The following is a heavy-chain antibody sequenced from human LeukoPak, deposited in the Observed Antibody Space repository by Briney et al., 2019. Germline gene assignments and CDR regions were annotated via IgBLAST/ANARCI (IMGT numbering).Heavy chain of an antibody. V-gene: IGHV3-30*02. CDR1: GMTFERHG. J-gene: IGHJ4*02. D-gene: IGHD3-3*01. CDR2: IKYDGSRT. Sequence: GGSLRLSCAVSGMTFERHGMHWVRQPPGKGLEWLAFIKYDGSRTDYEDSVKGRFTVSRDNSKNTLYLEMSSLRAEDTAVYYCVKDTIFTVDSFDYWGQGTLVTVSS. CDR3: VKDTIFTVDSFDY.